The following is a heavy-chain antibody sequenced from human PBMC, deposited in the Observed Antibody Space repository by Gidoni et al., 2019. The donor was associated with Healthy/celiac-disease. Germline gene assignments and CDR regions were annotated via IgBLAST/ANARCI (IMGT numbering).Heavy chain of an antibody. Sequence: QVQLVQSGAEVKKPGASVKVSCKASGYTFNSYGISLVRQAPGQGLEWMGWISAYNGNTNYAQKLQGRVTMTTDTSTSTAYMELRSLRSDDTAVYYCARGGIVVVVAAKTPYYYGMDVWGQGTTVTVSS. D-gene: IGHD2-15*01. V-gene: IGHV1-18*04. CDR2: ISAYNGNT. CDR1: GYTFNSYG. CDR3: ARGGIVVVVAAKTPYYYGMDV. J-gene: IGHJ6*02.